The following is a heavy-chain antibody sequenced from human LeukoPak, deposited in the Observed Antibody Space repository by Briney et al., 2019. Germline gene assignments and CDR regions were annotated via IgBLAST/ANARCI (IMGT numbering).Heavy chain of an antibody. CDR1: GYTFTGYY. J-gene: IGHJ4*02. Sequence: GASVKVSCKASGYTFTGYYMHWVRQAPGQGLEWMGWINPNSGGTNYAQKFQGRVTMTRDTSISTAYMELSRLRSDDTAVYYCARYGQQQLVEAVEFDYYGEGTLVTVSS. CDR3: ARYGQQQLVEAVEFDY. CDR2: INPNSGGT. V-gene: IGHV1-2*02. D-gene: IGHD6-13*01.